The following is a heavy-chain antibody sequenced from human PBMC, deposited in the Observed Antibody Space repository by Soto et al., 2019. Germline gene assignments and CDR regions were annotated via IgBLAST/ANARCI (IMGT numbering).Heavy chain of an antibody. D-gene: IGHD3-22*01. V-gene: IGHV4-59*01. CDR2: IYYSGST. CDR1: GGSISSYY. CDR3: ARDLYYYDSSGYSPMYNWFDP. Sequence: PSETLSLTCTVSGGSISSYYWSWIRQPPGKGLEWIGYIYYSGSTNYNPSLKSRVTISVDTSKNQFSLKLSSVTAADTAVYYCARDLYYYDSSGYSPMYNWFDPWGQGTLVTVS. J-gene: IGHJ5*02.